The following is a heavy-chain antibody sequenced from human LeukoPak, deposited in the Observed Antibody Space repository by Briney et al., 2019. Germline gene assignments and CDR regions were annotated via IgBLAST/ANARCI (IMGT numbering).Heavy chain of an antibody. J-gene: IGHJ3*02. V-gene: IGHV1-18*01. Sequence: ASVKVSCKASGYTFTSYGISWVRQAPGQGLEWMGWISAYNGNTNYAQKLQGRVTMTTDTSTSTAYMELRSLRSDDTAVYYCARDNEIVATTDAFDIWGQGTMVTVSS. CDR1: GYTFTSYG. CDR3: ARDNEIVATTDAFDI. D-gene: IGHD5-12*01. CDR2: ISAYNGNT.